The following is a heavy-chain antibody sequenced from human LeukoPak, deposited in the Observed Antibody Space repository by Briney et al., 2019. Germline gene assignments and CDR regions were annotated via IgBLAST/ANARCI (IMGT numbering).Heavy chain of an antibody. CDR2: IVVGSGNT. CDR3: AADRSYYRSGSYCRWYYGL. Sequence: ASVKVSCKASGFTFTNCAVQWVRQARGQRLEWIGWIVVGSGNTNYAQKFQERVTITRDMSTSTAYMELSSLRSEDTAVYYCAADRSYYRSGSYCRWYYGLWGRGTLVTVSS. CDR1: GFTFTNCA. D-gene: IGHD3-10*01. J-gene: IGHJ2*01. V-gene: IGHV1-58*01.